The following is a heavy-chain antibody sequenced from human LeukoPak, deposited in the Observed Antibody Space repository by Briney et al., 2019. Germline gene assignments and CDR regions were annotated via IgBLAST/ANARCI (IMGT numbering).Heavy chain of an antibody. Sequence: SETLSLTCTVSGGSISNYYWSWIRQPPGKGLEWIAYIYYNGDTKYNPSLTSRVTISLDRSRSQFSLKLSSVTAADTAVYYCARQVGSSRIDYWGQGTLVTVSS. CDR2: IYYNGDT. D-gene: IGHD1-26*01. J-gene: IGHJ4*02. CDR1: GGSISNYY. CDR3: ARQVGSSRIDY. V-gene: IGHV4-59*08.